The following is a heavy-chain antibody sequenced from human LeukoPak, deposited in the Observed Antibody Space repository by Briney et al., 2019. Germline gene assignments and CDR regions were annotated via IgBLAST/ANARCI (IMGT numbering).Heavy chain of an antibody. Sequence: PGGSLRLSCAASGFTFSNYGIHWVRQAPAKGLEWVAVIWYDGSNKYFADSVKGRFTISRDNSKNTVYLQMSSLRVDDTAVYYCAKTSDYADYLPFDCWGRGTLVTVSS. D-gene: IGHD4-17*01. J-gene: IGHJ4*02. V-gene: IGHV3-33*06. CDR1: GFTFSNYG. CDR2: IWYDGSNK. CDR3: AKTSDYADYLPFDC.